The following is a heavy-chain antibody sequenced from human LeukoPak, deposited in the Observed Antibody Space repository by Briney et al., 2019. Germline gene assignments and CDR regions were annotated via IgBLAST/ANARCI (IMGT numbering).Heavy chain of an antibody. CDR3: ARDPDGDRSFDY. J-gene: IGHJ4*02. D-gene: IGHD4-17*01. V-gene: IGHV4-59*01. Sequence: SETLSLTCTVSSGSLSSYYWSWIRQPPGKRLEWIGYIYYSGSTNYNPSLKSRVTISVDQSKRQFSLQLSSVTAADTAVYYCARDPDGDRSFDYWGQGTLVTVSS. CDR2: IYYSGST. CDR1: SGSLSSYY.